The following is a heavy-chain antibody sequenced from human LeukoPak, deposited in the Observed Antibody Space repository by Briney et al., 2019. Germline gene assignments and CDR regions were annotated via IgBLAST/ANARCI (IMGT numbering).Heavy chain of an antibody. V-gene: IGHV3-11*05. CDR2: ISSSSSNT. CDR3: ARAIYGSGVEVDY. Sequence: PGGSLRLSCAASGFTFSDYYMSWIRQAAGEGLQRVSYISSSSSNTDYAESVKGRFTTSRENAQNSTYMQMNSLRAEGTAVYYWARAIYGSGVEVDYWGQGTLGTVSA. J-gene: IGHJ4*02. D-gene: IGHD3-10*01. CDR1: GFTFSDYY.